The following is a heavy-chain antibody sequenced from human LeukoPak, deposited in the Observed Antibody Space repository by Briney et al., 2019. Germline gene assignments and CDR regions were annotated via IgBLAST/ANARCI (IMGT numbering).Heavy chain of an antibody. V-gene: IGHV3-74*03. CDR3: TRSLSGYDYSPDY. Sequence: PGGSLRLSCAASGFTFSSYWMHWVRQAPGKGLVWVSRINSDGSSTAYADSVKGRFTISRDNAKNTLYLQMNSLRAEDTAVYYCTRSLSGYDYSPDYWGQGTQVTVSS. CDR2: INSDGSST. D-gene: IGHD6-25*01. J-gene: IGHJ4*02. CDR1: GFTFSSYW.